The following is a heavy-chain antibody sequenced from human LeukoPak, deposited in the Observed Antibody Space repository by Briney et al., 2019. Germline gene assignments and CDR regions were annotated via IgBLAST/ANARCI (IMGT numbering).Heavy chain of an antibody. J-gene: IGHJ4*02. Sequence: ASVKVSCKASGYIFTSYSMHWVRRAPGQGLEWMGVINTSGGTTNYAQKFQGRVTMTRDTSTSTVYMDLSSLRSEDTAMYYCARDEGNYWGQGTLVTVSS. CDR1: GYIFTSYS. CDR3: ARDEGNY. V-gene: IGHV1-46*01. CDR2: INTSGGTT.